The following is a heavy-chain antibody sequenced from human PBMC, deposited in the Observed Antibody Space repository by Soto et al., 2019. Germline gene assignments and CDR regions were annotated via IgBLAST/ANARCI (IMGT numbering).Heavy chain of an antibody. V-gene: IGHV1-2*02. CDR1: GYTFTAYF. CDR2: INPNSRDK. Sequence: ASVKVSFKTSGYTFTAYFIHWFLQSPGQGLEWMGWINPNSRDKNNAQKFQGRVTMTTDTSTRTAYMELSRLRSDDTAVYYCARGHTQADGPCIEQWGKGNLVNVSS. CDR3: ARGHTQADGPCIEQ. D-gene: IGHD2-15*01. J-gene: IGHJ4*01.